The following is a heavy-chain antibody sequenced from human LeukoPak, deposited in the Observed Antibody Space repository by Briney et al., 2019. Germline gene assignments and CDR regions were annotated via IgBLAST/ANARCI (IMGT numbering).Heavy chain of an antibody. V-gene: IGHV3-74*01. D-gene: IGHD7-27*01. CDR2: ISSDGTIT. Sequence: GGSLRLSCAASGFSVRTYWMSWVRQAPGKGLVWLSRISSDGTITSYADAVKGRFTLSRDSAKNTLYLQMNSLRVEDTAVYYCGRGHWGLDYWGQGTLVTVSS. CDR3: GRGHWGLDY. J-gene: IGHJ4*02. CDR1: GFSVRTYW.